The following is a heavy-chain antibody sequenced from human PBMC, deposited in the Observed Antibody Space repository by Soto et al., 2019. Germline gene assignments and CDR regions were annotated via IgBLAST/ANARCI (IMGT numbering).Heavy chain of an antibody. CDR2: IIPIFGTA. CDR1: GGTFSSYA. D-gene: IGHD3-10*01. Sequence: QVQLVQSGAEVKKPGSSVKVSCKASGGTFSSYAISWVRQAPGQGLEWMGGIIPIFGTANYAQKFQGRVTITADESTSTAYMELSILRYEDTDVYYCAREGGSGNYRYYAMDVWGQGTTVTVSS. J-gene: IGHJ6*02. CDR3: AREGGSGNYRYYAMDV. V-gene: IGHV1-69*12.